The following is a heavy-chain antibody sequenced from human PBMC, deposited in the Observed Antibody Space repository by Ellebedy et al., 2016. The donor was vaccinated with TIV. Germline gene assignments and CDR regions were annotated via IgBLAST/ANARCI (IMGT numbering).Heavy chain of an antibody. CDR1: GYTFTSYG. CDR3: ARAGITIFGAVKGGNWFDP. CDR2: INPSGGST. V-gene: IGHV1-46*01. J-gene: IGHJ5*02. Sequence: ASVKVSCXASGYTFTSYGISWVRQAPGQGLEWMGIINPSGGSTSYAQKFQGRVTMTRDTSTSTVYMELSSLRSEDTAVYYCARAGITIFGAVKGGNWFDPWGQGTLVTVSS. D-gene: IGHD3-3*01.